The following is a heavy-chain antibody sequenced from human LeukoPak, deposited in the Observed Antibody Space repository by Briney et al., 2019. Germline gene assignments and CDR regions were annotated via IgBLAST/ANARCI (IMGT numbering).Heavy chain of an antibody. V-gene: IGHV1-46*01. CDR2: INLSAGST. Sequence: ASVKVSCKASGYTFSSYYIHWVRQAPGQGLAWMGIINLSAGSTSYAQRFQGRVTMTRDTSTSTVHMELSSLRSEDTAVYYCARGQYYSDTINFYSRHDAFDIWSQGTMVTVSS. CDR3: ARGQYYSDTINFYSRHDAFDI. J-gene: IGHJ3*02. D-gene: IGHD3-22*01. CDR1: GYTFSSYY.